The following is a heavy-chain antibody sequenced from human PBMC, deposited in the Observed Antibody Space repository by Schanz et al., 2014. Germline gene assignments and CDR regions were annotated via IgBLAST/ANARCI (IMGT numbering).Heavy chain of an antibody. V-gene: IGHV3-11*05. J-gene: IGHJ3*01. Sequence: VQLLESGGGLVQPGGSLRLSCAASGFTFSDHYMSWVRQAPGKGLEWVSSIYINSGSTNYEDSVKGRFIMSRDSAKNPLFLQINSLTAEDTAVYFCARDDGRDSSNLSFDVWGQGTLVTVSS. CDR2: IYINSGST. CDR1: GFTFSDHY. D-gene: IGHD2-15*01. CDR3: ARDDGRDSSNLSFDV.